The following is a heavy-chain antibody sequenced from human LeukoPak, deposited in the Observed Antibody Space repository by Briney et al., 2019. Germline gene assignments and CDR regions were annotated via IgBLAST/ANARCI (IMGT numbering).Heavy chain of an antibody. CDR3: ARDHPLMVRGVIIRWFDP. D-gene: IGHD3-10*01. CDR1: GYTFTSYD. J-gene: IGHJ5*02. V-gene: IGHV1-2*02. Sequence: ASVKVSCKASGYTFTSYDINWVRQATGQGLEWMGWMNPNSGGTNYAQKFQGRVTMTRDTSISTAYMELSRLRSDDTAVYYCARDHPLMVRGVIIRWFDPWGQGTLVTVSS. CDR2: MNPNSGGT.